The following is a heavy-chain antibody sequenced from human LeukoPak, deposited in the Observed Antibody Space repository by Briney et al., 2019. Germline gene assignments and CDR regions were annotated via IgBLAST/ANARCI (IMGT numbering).Heavy chain of an antibody. CDR1: GFTFSSYA. Sequence: PGTSLRLSCAASGFTFSSYAMHWVRQAPGKGLEWVAAISYDGSNRYYADSVKGRFTISRDNAKNSLYLQMNSLRAEDTAVYYCARDYGGSSPFDYWGQGTLVTVSS. CDR3: ARDYGGSSPFDY. D-gene: IGHD4-23*01. J-gene: IGHJ4*02. CDR2: ISYDGSNR. V-gene: IGHV3-30*04.